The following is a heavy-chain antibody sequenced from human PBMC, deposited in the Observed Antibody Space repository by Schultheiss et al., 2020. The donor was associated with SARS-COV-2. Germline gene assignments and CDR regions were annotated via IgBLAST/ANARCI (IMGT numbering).Heavy chain of an antibody. CDR2: IYYSGST. D-gene: IGHD1-26*01. CDR3: ARIVGATNFWFDP. CDR1: GGSISSYY. V-gene: IGHV4-59*08. J-gene: IGHJ5*02. Sequence: GSLRLSCTVSGGSISSYYWSWIRQPPGKGLEWIGYIYYSGSTNYNPSLKSRVTISVDTSKNQFSLKLSSVTAADTAVYYCARIVGATNFWFDPWGQGTLVTVSS.